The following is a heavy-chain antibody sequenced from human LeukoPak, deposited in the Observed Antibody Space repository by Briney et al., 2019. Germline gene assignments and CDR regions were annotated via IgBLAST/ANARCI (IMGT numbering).Heavy chain of an antibody. CDR1: GFTFSRHN. J-gene: IGHJ4*02. V-gene: IGHV3-21*01. CDR3: ARDKSAMVDITYFDY. CDR2: ISTSSSFI. D-gene: IGHD5-18*01. Sequence: GGSLRLSCAASGFTFSRHNMKWVRQTPGKGLEWVSSISTSSSFIYYADSVKGRFTISRDNAKNSLYLQMNSLRAEDTAVYYCARDKSAMVDITYFDYWGQGTLVTVSS.